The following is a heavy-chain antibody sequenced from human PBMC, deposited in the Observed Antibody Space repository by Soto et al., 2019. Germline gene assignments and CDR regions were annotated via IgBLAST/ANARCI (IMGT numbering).Heavy chain of an antibody. V-gene: IGHV4-34*01. D-gene: IGHD6-6*01. Sequence: PSETLSLTCAVYGGSFSGYYWSWRRQPPGKGLEWIGEINHSGSTNYNPSLKSRVTISVDTSKNQFSLKLSSVTAADTAVYYCARGRGRIAARPRIDYWGLGTLVTVSS. CDR3: ARGRGRIAARPRIDY. CDR1: GGSFSGYY. J-gene: IGHJ4*02. CDR2: INHSGST.